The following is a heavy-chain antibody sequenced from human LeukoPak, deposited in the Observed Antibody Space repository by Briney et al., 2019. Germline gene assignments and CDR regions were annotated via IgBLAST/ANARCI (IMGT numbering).Heavy chain of an antibody. V-gene: IGHV1-69*06. Sequence: ASVKVSCKASGGTFSSYAISWVRQAPGQGLEWMGGIIPIFGTANYAQKFQGRVTITAVKSTSTAYMELSSLRSEDTAVYYCATLTYDILTAYYKGYFDYWGQGTLVTVSS. CDR1: GGTFSSYA. CDR2: IIPIFGTA. D-gene: IGHD3-9*01. J-gene: IGHJ4*02. CDR3: ATLTYDILTAYYKGYFDY.